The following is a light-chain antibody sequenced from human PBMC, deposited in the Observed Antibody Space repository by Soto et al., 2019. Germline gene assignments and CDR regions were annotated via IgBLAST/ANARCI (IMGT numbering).Light chain of an antibody. V-gene: IGKV1-33*01. Sequence: DIQMTQSQSSLSASIGDRVTITCEASQNITNNLSWYQQKPGKAPNLLIYHASKLAKGVTSRFSGSGSGTDFSFIITSLQREDLATYYCQQYYGLPPLTFGHG. CDR1: QNITNN. J-gene: IGKJ5*01. CDR2: HAS. CDR3: QQYYGLPPLT.